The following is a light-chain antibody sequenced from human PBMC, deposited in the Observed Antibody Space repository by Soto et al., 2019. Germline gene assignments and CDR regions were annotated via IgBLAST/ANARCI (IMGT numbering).Light chain of an antibody. V-gene: IGLV2-14*01. Sequence: QSVLTQPASVSGSPGQSITISCTGTSSDVGAYNYVSWYQQHPGKAPKLMIYEVSNRPSGLSNRFSGSKSGNTASLIISGLQAEDEADYYCSSYTSSSTRVFGTGTKLTV. CDR1: SSDVGAYNY. CDR3: SSYTSSSTRV. J-gene: IGLJ1*01. CDR2: EVS.